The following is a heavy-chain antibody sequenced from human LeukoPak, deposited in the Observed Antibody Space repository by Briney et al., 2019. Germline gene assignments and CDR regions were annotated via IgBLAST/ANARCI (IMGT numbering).Heavy chain of an antibody. J-gene: IGHJ4*02. Sequence: ASVKVSCKASGYTFNNYGITWVRQAPGQGLEWMGWINTNNGNTDYAQNYQGRVTMTRDTSTSTAYMELRSLTSDDTAVYYCARDRLTYYYGSGSYYLNYWGQGTLVTVSS. D-gene: IGHD3-10*01. V-gene: IGHV1-18*01. CDR1: GYTFNNYG. CDR3: ARDRLTYYYGSGSYYLNY. CDR2: INTNNGNT.